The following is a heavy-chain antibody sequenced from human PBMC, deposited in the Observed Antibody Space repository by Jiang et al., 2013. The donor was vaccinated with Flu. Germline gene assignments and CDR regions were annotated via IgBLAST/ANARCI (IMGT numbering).Heavy chain of an antibody. J-gene: IGHJ6*02. Sequence: VVQPGRSLRLSCAASGFTFSSYAMHWVRQAPGKGLEWVAVISYDGSNKYYADSVKGRFTISRDNSKNTLYLQMNSLRAEDTAVYYCARDSWSGYYFGKLANYYYYYGMDVWGQGTTVTVSS. CDR3: ARDSWSGYYFGKLANYYYYYGMDV. V-gene: IGHV3-30-3*01. D-gene: IGHD3-3*01. CDR2: ISYDGSNK. CDR1: GFTFSSYA.